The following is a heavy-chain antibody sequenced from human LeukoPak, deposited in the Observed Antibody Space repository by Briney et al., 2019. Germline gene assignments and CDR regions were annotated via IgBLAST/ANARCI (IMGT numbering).Heavy chain of an antibody. Sequence: PGGSLRLSCAGSGFTFSTWWMHWVRQAPGKGLVWISRINPDGSRMTYADSVQGRFTISRDNAKNTLYLQMNSLRAEDTAIYYCSRDTFGAHDYWGQGTLVTVSS. CDR2: INPDGSRM. CDR1: GFTFSTWW. J-gene: IGHJ4*02. D-gene: IGHD3-16*01. CDR3: SRDTFGAHDY. V-gene: IGHV3-74*03.